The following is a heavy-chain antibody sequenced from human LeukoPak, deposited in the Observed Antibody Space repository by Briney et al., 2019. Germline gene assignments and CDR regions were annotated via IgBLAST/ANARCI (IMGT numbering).Heavy chain of an antibody. D-gene: IGHD3-9*01. CDR2: ITGSGGST. J-gene: IGHJ4*02. CDR1: GFIFSNYA. Sequence: GGSLRLSCAASGFIFSNYAMSWVRQAPGKGLEWVSAITGSGGSTYYADSVKGRFTMSRDNSKNTLYLQMNSLRAEDTAVYYCAKWGDYDVLTGYYVSDYWGQGTLVTVSS. V-gene: IGHV3-23*01. CDR3: AKWGDYDVLTGYYVSDY.